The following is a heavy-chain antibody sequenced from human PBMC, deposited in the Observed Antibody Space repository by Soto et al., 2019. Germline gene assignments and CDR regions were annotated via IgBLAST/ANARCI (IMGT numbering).Heavy chain of an antibody. D-gene: IGHD2-15*01. CDR1: GGSFSGYY. Sequence: SETLSLTCAVYGGSFSGYYWSWIRQPPGKGLEWIGEINHSGSTNYNPSLKSRVTISVDTSKNQFSLKLSSVTAADTAVYYCARRWRVVVAATSGYYFDYWGQGTLVTVSS. V-gene: IGHV4-34*01. J-gene: IGHJ4*02. CDR3: ARRWRVVVAATSGYYFDY. CDR2: INHSGST.